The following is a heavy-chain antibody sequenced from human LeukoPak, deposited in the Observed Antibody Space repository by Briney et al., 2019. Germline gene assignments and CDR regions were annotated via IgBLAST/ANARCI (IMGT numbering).Heavy chain of an antibody. D-gene: IGHD3-22*01. V-gene: IGHV4-59*08. J-gene: IGHJ3*02. CDR1: GGSISSYY. Sequence: SETLSLTCTVSGGSISSYYWSWIRQPPGKGLEWIGYIYYSGSTNYNPSLKSRVTISVDTSKNQFSLKLSSVTAADTAVYYCARRTDYDSSGHYYDDAFDIWGQGTMVTVSS. CDR2: IYYSGST. CDR3: ARRTDYDSSGHYYDDAFDI.